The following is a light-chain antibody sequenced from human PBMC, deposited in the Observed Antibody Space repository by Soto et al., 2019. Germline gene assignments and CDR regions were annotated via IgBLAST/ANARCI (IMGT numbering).Light chain of an antibody. V-gene: IGLV2-14*01. CDR2: EVS. J-gene: IGLJ2*01. CDR1: SSDVGDCDF. CDR3: SSFTSTSTLVV. Sequence: QSALTQPASVSGSPGQSITISCTGSSSDVGDCDFVSWYQQHPGKAPQLIIYEVSDRPSGVSNRFSGSKSGNTASLTISGLQAEDDAHYYCSSFTSTSTLVVFGGGTKLTVL.